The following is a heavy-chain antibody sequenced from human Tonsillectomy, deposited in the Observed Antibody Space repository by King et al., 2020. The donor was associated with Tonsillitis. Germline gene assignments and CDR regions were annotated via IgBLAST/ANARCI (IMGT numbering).Heavy chain of an antibody. CDR1: GFSLSNARMG. D-gene: IGHD3-22*01. J-gene: IGHJ3*02. CDR3: AQYYYDSSGYYYAFDI. Sequence: TLQESGPVLVKPTETLTLTCTVSGFSLSNARMGVSWIRQPPGKALEWLAHIFSNDEKSYSTSLKSRLTISKDTSKSQVVLTMTNMDPVDTATYYCAQYYYDSSGYYYAFDIWGQGTVVTVSS. V-gene: IGHV2-26*01. CDR2: IFSNDEK.